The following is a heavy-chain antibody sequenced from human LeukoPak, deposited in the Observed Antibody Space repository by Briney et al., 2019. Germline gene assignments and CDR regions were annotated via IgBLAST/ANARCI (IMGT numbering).Heavy chain of an antibody. CDR2: IYSDGST. D-gene: IGHD3-22*01. Sequence: GGSLRLSCAVSGFIVSSNYMTWVRQAPGKGLEWVSIIYSDGSTYYADSVRGRFTISRDISKNTLSLQMNNLRAEDTAVYYCAKVYFFWDSSGDDIWGQGTMVTVSS. V-gene: IGHV3-53*01. CDR3: AKVYFFWDSSGDDI. CDR1: GFIVSSNY. J-gene: IGHJ3*02.